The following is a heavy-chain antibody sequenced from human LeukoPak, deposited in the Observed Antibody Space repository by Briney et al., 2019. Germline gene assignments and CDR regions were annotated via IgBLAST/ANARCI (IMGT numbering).Heavy chain of an antibody. D-gene: IGHD2-15*01. V-gene: IGHV4-34*01. CDR3: ARKCGGGSCYNY. Sequence: SETLSLTCAVYGGSFSAYYWSWIRQPPGKGLEWIGEINHSGSTNYNPSLKSRVTISIDTSKNQFSLKLSSVTAADTAVYYCARKCGGGSCYNYWGQGTLVTASS. CDR1: GGSFSAYY. J-gene: IGHJ4*02. CDR2: INHSGST.